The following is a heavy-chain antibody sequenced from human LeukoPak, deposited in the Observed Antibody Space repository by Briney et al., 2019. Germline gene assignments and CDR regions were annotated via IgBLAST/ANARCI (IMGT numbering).Heavy chain of an antibody. Sequence: SETLSLTCTVSGGSISSSSYYWGWIRQPPGKGLEWIGEIYHSGDTNYNPSLKSRVTISVDTSKNQFSLKLSSVTAADTAVYYCARVIWERSYDFWTNYYYYMDVWGKGTTVTVSS. CDR1: GGSISSSSYY. CDR3: ARVIWERSYDFWTNYYYYMDV. J-gene: IGHJ6*03. D-gene: IGHD3-3*01. V-gene: IGHV4-39*07. CDR2: IYHSGDT.